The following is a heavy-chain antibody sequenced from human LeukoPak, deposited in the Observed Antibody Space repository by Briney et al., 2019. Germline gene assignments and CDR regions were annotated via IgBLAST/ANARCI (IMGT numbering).Heavy chain of an antibody. Sequence: SETLSLTCTVSGGSISSGDYYWSWIRQHPEKGLEWIGYTFYSGSTYYNPSLKSRVTISVDTSKNQFSLKLSSVTAADTAVYYCARAIRGRMIVVPVDTRFDPWGQGTLVTVSS. CDR1: GGSISSGDYY. CDR2: TFYSGST. D-gene: IGHD3-22*01. CDR3: ARAIRGRMIVVPVDTRFDP. J-gene: IGHJ5*02. V-gene: IGHV4-31*03.